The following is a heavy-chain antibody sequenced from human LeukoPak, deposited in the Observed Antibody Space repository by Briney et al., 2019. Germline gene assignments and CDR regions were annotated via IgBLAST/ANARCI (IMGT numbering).Heavy chain of an antibody. CDR3: LPDWFDP. CDR1: GFTFSSYA. J-gene: IGHJ5*02. Sequence: GGSLRLSCAASGFTFSSYAMYWVRQAPGKGLEWVAVISYDGSDKFYADSVKGRFTISRDNSKNTLYLQMNSLRTEDTAVYYCLPDWFDPWGQGTLATVSS. CDR2: ISYDGSDK. V-gene: IGHV3-30*04.